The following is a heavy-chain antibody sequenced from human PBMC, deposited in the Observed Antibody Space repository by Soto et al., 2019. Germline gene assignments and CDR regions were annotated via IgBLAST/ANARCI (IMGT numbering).Heavy chain of an antibody. CDR2: IYYSGST. J-gene: IGHJ4*02. Sequence: QVQLQESGPGLVKPSETLSLTCTVSRGSISSYYWSWIRQPPGKGLEWIGYIYYSGSTNYNPSLKSRVTISVDTSKNQFSLKLSSVTAADTAVYYCARQVPYSSSWYPTLYVGVLSYFDYWGQGTLVTVSS. CDR1: RGSISSYY. CDR3: ARQVPYSSSWYPTLYVGVLSYFDY. V-gene: IGHV4-59*08. D-gene: IGHD6-13*01.